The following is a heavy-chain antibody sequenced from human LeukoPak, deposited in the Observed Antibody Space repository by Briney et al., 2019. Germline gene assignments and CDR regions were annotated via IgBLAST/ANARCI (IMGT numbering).Heavy chain of an antibody. Sequence: PPETLSLTCAASGGSISSSNWWSWVRQPPGKGLEWIGEIYHSGSTNYNPSLKSRVTISVDKSKNQFSLKLSSVTAADTAVYYCARVSSGATTVDYWGQGTLVTVSS. CDR2: IYHSGST. V-gene: IGHV4-4*03. CDR3: ARVSSGATTVDY. J-gene: IGHJ4*02. CDR1: GGSISSSNW. D-gene: IGHD1-26*01.